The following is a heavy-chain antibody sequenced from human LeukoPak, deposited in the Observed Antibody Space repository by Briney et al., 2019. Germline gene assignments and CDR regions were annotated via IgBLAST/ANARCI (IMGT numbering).Heavy chain of an antibody. J-gene: IGHJ6*02. V-gene: IGHV4-39*07. Sequence: SETLSLTCTVSGGSISSSSYYWGWIRQPPGKGLEWIGSIYYSGSTYYNLSLKSRVTISLDTSKNQFSLNLSSVTAADTAVYYCARGPDPGKVGAAIYYYYGMDVWGQGTTVTVSS. D-gene: IGHD1-26*01. CDR2: IYYSGST. CDR1: GGSISSSSYY. CDR3: ARGPDPGKVGAAIYYYYGMDV.